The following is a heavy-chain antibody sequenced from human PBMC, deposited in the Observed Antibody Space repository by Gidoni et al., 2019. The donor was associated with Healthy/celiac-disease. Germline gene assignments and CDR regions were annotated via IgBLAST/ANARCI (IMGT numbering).Heavy chain of an antibody. D-gene: IGHD6-13*01. CDR1: GGSLSSGRYY. Sequence: QVQLQESGPGLVKPSQTLSLTCTVSGGSLSSGRYYWSWIRQPAGKGLEWIGRIYTSGSTNYNPSLKSRVTISVDTSKNQFSLKLSSVTAADTAVYYCARSGYSSSWYMRYYFDYWGQGTLVTVSS. J-gene: IGHJ4*02. CDR2: IYTSGST. V-gene: IGHV4-61*02. CDR3: ARSGYSSSWYMRYYFDY.